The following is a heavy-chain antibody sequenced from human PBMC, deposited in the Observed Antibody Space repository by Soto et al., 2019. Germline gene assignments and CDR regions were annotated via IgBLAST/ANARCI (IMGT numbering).Heavy chain of an antibody. CDR2: INTDGSVT. J-gene: IGHJ4*02. CDR3: ARQTGLGAKNY. Sequence: GGSLRLSCARSGFTFSNFWMHWVRQAPGKGLGWVARINTDGSVTRHADSVKGRFTISRDNGKSTLYLQRTGLREEDSAMYYCARQTGLGAKNYWGRGTLVTVSS. V-gene: IGHV3-74*01. CDR1: GFTFSNFW. D-gene: IGHD1-26*01.